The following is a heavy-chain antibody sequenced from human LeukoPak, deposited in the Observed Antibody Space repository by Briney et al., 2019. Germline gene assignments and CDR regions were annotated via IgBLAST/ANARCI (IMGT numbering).Heavy chain of an antibody. D-gene: IGHD4-17*01. CDR2: IYHSGNT. Sequence: SETLSLTCVVSGYSISSGYYWGWIRQPPGKGLELIGSIYHSGNTYYNPSLKSRVTISVDTSKNQFSLKLSFVTAADTSVYYCARHGDYYYYGMDIWGKGTTVTVSS. CDR3: ARHGDYYYYGMDI. V-gene: IGHV4-38-2*01. J-gene: IGHJ6*04. CDR1: GYSISSGYY.